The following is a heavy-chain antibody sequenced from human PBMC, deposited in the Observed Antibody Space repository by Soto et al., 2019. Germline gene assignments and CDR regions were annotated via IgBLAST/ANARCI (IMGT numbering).Heavy chain of an antibody. D-gene: IGHD2-2*02. J-gene: IGHJ6*03. Sequence: VGSLRLSCAASGFTFSSYSMNWVRQAPGKGLEWVSSVSSSSSYIYYADSVKGRFTISRDNAKNSLYLQMNSLRAEDTAVYYCARRYCSSTSCYSYYYYYMDVWGKGTTVTVSS. CDR1: GFTFSSYS. V-gene: IGHV3-21*01. CDR3: ARRYCSSTSCYSYYYYYMDV. CDR2: VSSSSSYI.